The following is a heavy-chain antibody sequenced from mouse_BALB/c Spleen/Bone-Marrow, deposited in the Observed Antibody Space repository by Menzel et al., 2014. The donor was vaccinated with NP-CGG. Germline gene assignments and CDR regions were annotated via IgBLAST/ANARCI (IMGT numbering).Heavy chain of an antibody. Sequence: QVQLQQSGAELVRPGASVKLSCKASSYTFTSYWMNWVRQRPGQGLEWIGIIEPSDSETHYSQMFKDKATLTVDKSSNTAHMQLSSLTSEDSAVYYCARNWAFDYWGQGTILTVSS. CDR1: SYTFTSYW. V-gene: IGHV1-61*01. D-gene: IGHD4-1*01. CDR2: IEPSDSET. CDR3: ARNWAFDY. J-gene: IGHJ2*01.